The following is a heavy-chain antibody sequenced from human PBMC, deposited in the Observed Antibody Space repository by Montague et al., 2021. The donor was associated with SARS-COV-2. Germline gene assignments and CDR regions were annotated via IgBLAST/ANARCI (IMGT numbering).Heavy chain of an antibody. CDR3: AKDPHYDFWSGYYYDY. Sequence: SLRLSCAASGFTSSNYAMSWVRQAPGKGLEWVSVIYSGGSSTYYADSVKGRFTISRDNSKNTLYLQMNSLRAEDTAVYYCAKDPHYDFWSGYYYDYWGQGTLVTVSS. V-gene: IGHV3-23*03. CDR2: IYSGGSST. CDR1: GFTSSNYA. J-gene: IGHJ4*02. D-gene: IGHD3-3*01.